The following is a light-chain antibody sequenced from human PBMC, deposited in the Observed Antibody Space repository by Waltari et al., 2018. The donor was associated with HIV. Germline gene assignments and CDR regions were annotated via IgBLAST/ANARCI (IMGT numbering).Light chain of an antibody. CDR3: QQRSHWPLT. CDR1: QRVSDF. CDR2: DAA. V-gene: IGKV3-11*01. J-gene: IGKJ4*01. Sequence: ETVLTQSPARLSLSPGERATSSCRANQRVSDFLAWYRQTPGQPPRLLIYDAATSPTGTPARFSCSGSGTDFTLTISSLEPEDFAVYYCQQRSHWPLTFGGGTKVEMK.